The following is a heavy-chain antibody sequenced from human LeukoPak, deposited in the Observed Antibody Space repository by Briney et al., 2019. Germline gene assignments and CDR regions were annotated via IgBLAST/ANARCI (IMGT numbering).Heavy chain of an antibody. CDR2: LNPNSGNT. V-gene: IGHV1-8*01. J-gene: IGHJ5*02. D-gene: IGHD3-3*01. Sequence: ASVKVSCKASGYTFTSYDINWVRQATGQGLEWMGWLNPNSGNTGYAQKFQGRVTMTRNTSISTAYMELSSLRSEDTAVYYCARGPYYDFWSGYYTWFDPWGQGTLVTVSS. CDR1: GYTFTSYD. CDR3: ARGPYYDFWSGYYTWFDP.